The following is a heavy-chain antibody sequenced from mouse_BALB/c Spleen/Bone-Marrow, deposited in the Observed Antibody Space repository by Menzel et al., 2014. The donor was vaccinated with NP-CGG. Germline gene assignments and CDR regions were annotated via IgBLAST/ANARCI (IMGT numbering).Heavy chain of an antibody. CDR1: GYAFSSSW. CDR3: ASGSSSFAY. J-gene: IGHJ3*01. V-gene: IGHV1-82*01. CDR2: IYPGDGDT. D-gene: IGHD1-1*01. Sequence: QVQLKHSGPELVKPGASVKISCKASGYAFSSSWMNWVKQRPGQGLEWMGRIYPGDGDTNYNGKFKGKATLTADKSSSTAYMQLSSLTSVDSAVYFCASGSSSFAYWGQGTLVTVSA.